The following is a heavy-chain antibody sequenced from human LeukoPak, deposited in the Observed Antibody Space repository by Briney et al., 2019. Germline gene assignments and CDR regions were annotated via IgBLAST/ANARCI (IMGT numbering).Heavy chain of an antibody. J-gene: IGHJ4*02. CDR3: ARARRRYNFAYFPFDS. V-gene: IGHV4-59*01. CDR1: GVSITAYY. Sequence: SETLSLTCTVSGVSITAYYWNWIRQAPGKGLEWLAYIDPLGSVGYTPSLKSRVTMSVDSSKSQFSLRLTSVTAAGTAVYYCARARRRYNFAYFPFDSWGQGTLVTVSS. CDR2: IDPLGSV. D-gene: IGHD1-1*01.